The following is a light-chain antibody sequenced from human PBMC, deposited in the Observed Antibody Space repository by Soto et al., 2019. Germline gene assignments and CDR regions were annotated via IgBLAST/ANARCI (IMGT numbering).Light chain of an antibody. J-gene: IGKJ1*01. V-gene: IGKV1-39*01. CDR3: QQSYSTSWT. CDR2: AAS. Sequence: DIQMTQSTSSLSASVGDRVTITCRASQSISSYLNWYQQKPGKAPKLLIYAASSLQSGVPSRFSGSGSGTDFTLTISSLQPEDFATYYWQQSYSTSWTFGQGTKVEIK. CDR1: QSISSY.